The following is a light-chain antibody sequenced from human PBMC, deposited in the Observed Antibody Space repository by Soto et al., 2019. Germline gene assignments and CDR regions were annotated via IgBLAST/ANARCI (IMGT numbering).Light chain of an antibody. CDR2: WAS. V-gene: IGKV4-1*01. Sequence: DIVMTQSPDSLAVSLGERATINCKSSQSIFYSSSNKNYLAWYQLKPGQSPKLLIYWASTREAGVPARFSGGGSETDFTLTISSLQAEDVAVYYCHHYYSGPPSTFGQGT. CDR3: HHYYSGPPST. J-gene: IGKJ1*01. CDR1: QSIFYSSSNKNY.